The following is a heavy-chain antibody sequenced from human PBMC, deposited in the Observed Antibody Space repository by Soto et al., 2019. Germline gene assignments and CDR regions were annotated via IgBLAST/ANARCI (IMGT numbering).Heavy chain of an antibody. V-gene: IGHV4-34*01. CDR1: GGSFSGYY. J-gene: IGHJ4*02. Sequence: SETLSLTCAVYGGSFSGYYWSWIRQPPGKGLEWIGEINHSGSTNYNPSLKSRVTISVDTSKNQFSLKPSSVTAADTAVYYCASRTYYDFWSGPRDDFDYWGQGTLVTVSS. D-gene: IGHD3-3*01. CDR3: ASRTYYDFWSGPRDDFDY. CDR2: INHSGST.